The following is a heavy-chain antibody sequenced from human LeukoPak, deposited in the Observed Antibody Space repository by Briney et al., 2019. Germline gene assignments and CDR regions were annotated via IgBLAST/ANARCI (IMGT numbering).Heavy chain of an antibody. J-gene: IGHJ4*02. V-gene: IGHV3-30*02. CDR2: IWYDGSNK. D-gene: IGHD4-17*01. Sequence: PGGSLRLSCEASGFSFSTYGMHWVRQAPGKGLEWVAVIWYDGSNKYYADSVKGRFTISRDNSKNTLYLQMNSLRAEDTAVYYCAKDYGTTVTLDYWGQGTLVTVSS. CDR3: AKDYGTTVTLDY. CDR1: GFSFSTYG.